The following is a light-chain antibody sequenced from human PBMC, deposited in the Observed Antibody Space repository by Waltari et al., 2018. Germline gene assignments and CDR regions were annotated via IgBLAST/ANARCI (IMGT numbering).Light chain of an antibody. CDR2: DAS. J-gene: IGKJ4*01. CDR3: QQRHDWPLN. Sequence: EILLTQSPVTLSVSPGERATLSCKASQSVRSYLAWYQQKPGQAPRLLIYDASNRASGIPARFSGSGSGTDFTLTISIVEPEDFAVYYCQQRHDWPLNFGGGTKLEIK. V-gene: IGKV3-11*01. CDR1: QSVRSY.